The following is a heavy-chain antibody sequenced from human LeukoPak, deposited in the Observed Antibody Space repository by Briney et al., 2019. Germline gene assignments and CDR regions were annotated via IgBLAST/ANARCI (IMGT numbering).Heavy chain of an antibody. CDR2: ISGSGGST. J-gene: IGHJ4*02. CDR3: AKEPDLLRYFDWLHDY. D-gene: IGHD3-9*01. CDR1: GFTFSSYA. V-gene: IGHV3-23*01. Sequence: GGALRLSCAASGFTFSSYAMSWGRQAPGEGLEGGSAISGSGGSTYYADSVKGRFTISRDNSKNTLYLQMNSLRAEDTAVYYCAKEPDLLRYFDWLHDYWGQGTLVTVSS.